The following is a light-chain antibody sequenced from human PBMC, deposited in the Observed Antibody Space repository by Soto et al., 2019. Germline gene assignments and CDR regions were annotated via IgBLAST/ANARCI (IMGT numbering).Light chain of an antibody. Sequence: QSALTQPASVSGSPGQSITISCTGTSSDVGGYNYVSWYQQHPGKAPKLMIYDVSNRPSGVSNRFSGSKSGNTASLTISGLQAEDEADYYCSSYTSSSTLPNYVVGTGTKLTVL. J-gene: IGLJ1*01. V-gene: IGLV2-14*01. CDR2: DVS. CDR1: SSDVGGYNY. CDR3: SSYTSSSTLPNYV.